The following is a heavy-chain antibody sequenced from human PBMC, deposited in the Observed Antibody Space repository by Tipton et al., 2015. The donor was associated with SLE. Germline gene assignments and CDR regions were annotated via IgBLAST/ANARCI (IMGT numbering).Heavy chain of an antibody. CDR3: ARLLVYDFWSGYPQYYYYYMDV. D-gene: IGHD3-3*01. J-gene: IGHJ6*03. CDR1: GGSFSDYS. Sequence: TLSLTCVVYGGSFSDYSWSWIRQSPGKGLEWIGEINHSGSTNYNPSLKSRVTISVDTSKNQFSLKLSSVTAADTAVYYCARLLVYDFWSGYPQYYYYYMDVWGKGTTVTVSS. V-gene: IGHV4-34*01. CDR2: INHSGST.